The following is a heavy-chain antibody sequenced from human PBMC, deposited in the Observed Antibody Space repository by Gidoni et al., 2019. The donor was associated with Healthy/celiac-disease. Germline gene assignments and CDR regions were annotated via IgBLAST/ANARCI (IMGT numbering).Heavy chain of an antibody. CDR2: FEPDDGET. Sequence: QAQLVQAGAEGKKPGASVKVSCKVSGDTLTELSMHWVRQAPGKGLEWMGGFEPDDGETISAPKFQGRVTMTEATSTDTASMELSSLRSEDTAVYYCATGSGSYYRAPDYWGQGTLVTVSS. CDR1: GDTLTELS. J-gene: IGHJ4*02. V-gene: IGHV1-24*01. CDR3: ATGSGSYYRAPDY. D-gene: IGHD3-10*01.